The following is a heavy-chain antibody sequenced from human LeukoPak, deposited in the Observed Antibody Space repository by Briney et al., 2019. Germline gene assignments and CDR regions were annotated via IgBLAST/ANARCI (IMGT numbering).Heavy chain of an antibody. Sequence: GGSLRLSCAASGFTFSSYAMHWVRQAPGKGLEWVAVISYDGSNKYYADSVKGRFTISRDNSKNTLYLQMNSLRAEDTAVYYCAKDTRGAEYYYDYYFDYWGQGTLVTVSS. CDR3: AKDTRGAEYYYDYYFDY. CDR2: ISYDGSNK. D-gene: IGHD3-22*01. V-gene: IGHV3-30-3*01. J-gene: IGHJ4*02. CDR1: GFTFSSYA.